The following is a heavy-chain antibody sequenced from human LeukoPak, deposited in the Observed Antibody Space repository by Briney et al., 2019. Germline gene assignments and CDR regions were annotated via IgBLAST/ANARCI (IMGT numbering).Heavy chain of an antibody. CDR2: IGTAGDT. J-gene: IGHJ6*02. Sequence: PGGSLRLSCAASGFTFSAYDMHWVRQTTGKGLEWVSSIGTAGDTYYPGSVKGRFTISRDNDKKSLYLQMNSLRAGDTAVYSCARTGKEYSNHVMNFWGQGTTFTVSS. CDR3: ARTGKEYSNHVMNF. CDR1: GFTFSAYD. D-gene: IGHD1-1*01. V-gene: IGHV3-13*01.